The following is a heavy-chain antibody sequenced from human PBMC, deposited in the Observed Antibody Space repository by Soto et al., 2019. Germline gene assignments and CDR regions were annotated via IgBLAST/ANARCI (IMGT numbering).Heavy chain of an antibody. CDR1: GYTFTSYD. V-gene: IGHV1-8*01. D-gene: IGHD6-13*01. Sequence: GASVKVSCKASGYTFTSYDINWVRQATGQGLEWMGWMNPNSGNTGSAQKFQGRVTMTRNTSISTAYMELTSLRPEDTAVYYCARKRRDSSSWYNWFDPWGQGTLVTVPQ. CDR2: MNPNSGNT. CDR3: ARKRRDSSSWYNWFDP. J-gene: IGHJ5*02.